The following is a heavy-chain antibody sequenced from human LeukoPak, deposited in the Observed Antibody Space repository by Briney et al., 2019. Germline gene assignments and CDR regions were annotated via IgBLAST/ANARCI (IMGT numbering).Heavy chain of an antibody. D-gene: IGHD6-19*01. Sequence: GGSLRLSCAASGFTFRSYAMHWVRQAPGKGLEWVAVISYDGSNKYYADSVKGRFTISRDNSKNTLYLQMNSLRAEDTAVYYCVAGNGWLGDYWGQGTLVTVSS. CDR2: ISYDGSNK. V-gene: IGHV3-30*04. J-gene: IGHJ4*02. CDR1: GFTFRSYA. CDR3: VAGNGWLGDY.